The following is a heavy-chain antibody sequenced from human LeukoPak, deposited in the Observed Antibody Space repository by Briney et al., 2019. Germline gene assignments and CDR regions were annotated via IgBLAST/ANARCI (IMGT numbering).Heavy chain of an antibody. CDR1: GYTFTSYY. D-gene: IGHD6-19*01. Sequence: ASVKVSCKASGYTFTSYYMHWVRQAPGQGLEWMGIINPSGGSTNYAQKFQGRVTMTRDTSTSTVYMELSSLRSEDTAVYYCAREGAVAGLGYWGQGTLVTVSS. V-gene: IGHV1-46*01. CDR3: AREGAVAGLGY. CDR2: INPSGGST. J-gene: IGHJ4*02.